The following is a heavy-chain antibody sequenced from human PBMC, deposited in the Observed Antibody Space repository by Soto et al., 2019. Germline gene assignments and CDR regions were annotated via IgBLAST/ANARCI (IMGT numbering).Heavy chain of an antibody. J-gene: IGHJ6*02. CDR3: AREGDIVATINLDTYYYYGMDV. Sequence: RASVKVSCKASGGTFSSYAISWVRQAPGQGLEWMGGIIPIFGTANYAQKFQGRVTITADESTSTAYMELSSLRSEDTAVYYCAREGDIVATINLDTYYYYGMDVWGQGTTVTVSS. V-gene: IGHV1-69*13. CDR2: IIPIFGTA. CDR1: GGTFSSYA. D-gene: IGHD5-12*01.